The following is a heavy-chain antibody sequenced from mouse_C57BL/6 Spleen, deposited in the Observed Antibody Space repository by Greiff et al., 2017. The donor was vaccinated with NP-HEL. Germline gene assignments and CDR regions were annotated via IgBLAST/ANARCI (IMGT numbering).Heavy chain of an antibody. CDR1: GFSLTSYG. V-gene: IGHV2-2*01. D-gene: IGHD1-1*01. CDR2: IWSGGST. J-gene: IGHJ4*01. CDR3: AKNWGVVAHYAMDD. Sequence: QVQLQQSGPGLVQPSQSLSITCTVSGFSLTSYGVHWVRQSPGKGLEWLGVIWSGGSTAYNAAFISRLSISKDNSKSQVFFKMNSLQADDTAIYYCAKNWGVVAHYAMDDWGQGTSVTVSS.